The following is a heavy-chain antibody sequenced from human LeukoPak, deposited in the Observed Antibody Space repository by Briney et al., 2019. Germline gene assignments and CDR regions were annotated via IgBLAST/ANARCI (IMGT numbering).Heavy chain of an antibody. CDR2: ISSSGSTI. CDR3: ARGGYNFEY. J-gene: IGHJ4*02. CDR1: GFTVSSYE. D-gene: IGHD3-16*02. Sequence: PGGSLRLSCAASGFTVSSYEMNWVRQAPGKGLEWVSYISSSGSTIYYADSVKGRFTISRDNAKNSLFLQIHSLRADDTAVYYCARGGYNFEYWGQGTLVTVSS. V-gene: IGHV3-48*03.